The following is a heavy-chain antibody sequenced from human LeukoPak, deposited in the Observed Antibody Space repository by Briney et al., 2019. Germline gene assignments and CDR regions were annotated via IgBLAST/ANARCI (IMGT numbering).Heavy chain of an antibody. J-gene: IGHJ3*02. Sequence: SETLSLTCTVSGGSISSGSYYWSWIRQPAGKGLEWIGRIYTSGSTNYNPSLKSRVTISVDTSKNQFSLKLSSVTAADTAVYYCATRGSFPVAFDIWGQGTMVTVSS. CDR1: GGSISSGSYY. CDR3: ATRGSFPVAFDI. CDR2: IYTSGST. D-gene: IGHD1-26*01. V-gene: IGHV4-61*02.